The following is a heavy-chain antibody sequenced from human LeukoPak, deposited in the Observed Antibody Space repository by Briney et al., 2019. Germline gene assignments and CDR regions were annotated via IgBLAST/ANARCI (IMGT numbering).Heavy chain of an antibody. Sequence: PSETLSLTCIVSSGSIGSGHYYWSWIRQPPGKGLEWIGYIYYSGSTYYNPSLESRVTMSVDTSKSQFSLRLTSLTAADTAVFYCAGTSKYIGSGRDDAFDIWGQGTMVIVSS. V-gene: IGHV4-30-4*01. CDR2: IYYSGST. D-gene: IGHD3-10*01. CDR3: AGTSKYIGSGRDDAFDI. CDR1: SGSIGSGHYY. J-gene: IGHJ3*02.